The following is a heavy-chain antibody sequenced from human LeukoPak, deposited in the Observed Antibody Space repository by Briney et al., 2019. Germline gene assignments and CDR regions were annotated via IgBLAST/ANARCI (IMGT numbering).Heavy chain of an antibody. CDR3: ASGRKLGY. V-gene: IGHV3-7*01. J-gene: IGHJ4*02. Sequence: GGSLRLSCAASGFSFSDYWMSWVRLAPGKGLEGVANIKQDGSEEYYVDCVKGRFTISRDNAKNSLYLQMNSLRAEDTAVYYCASGRKLGYWGQGTLVTVSS. CDR1: GFSFSDYW. D-gene: IGHD6-13*01. CDR2: IKQDGSEE.